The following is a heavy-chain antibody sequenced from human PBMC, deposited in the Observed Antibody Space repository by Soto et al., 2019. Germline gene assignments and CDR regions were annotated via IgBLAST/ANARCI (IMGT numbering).Heavy chain of an antibody. Sequence: QVQLVQSGAEVKKPGASVKVSCKASGYTFTSYGISWVRQAPGQGLEWMGWISAYNGNTNYAQKLQGRVTMTTDTSTSTAYMELRSLRSDDTAVYYCVRGITIFGVVTPTYYYGMDVWGQGTTVTVSS. CDR1: GYTFTSYG. V-gene: IGHV1-18*04. CDR3: VRGITIFGVVTPTYYYGMDV. J-gene: IGHJ6*02. D-gene: IGHD3-3*01. CDR2: ISAYNGNT.